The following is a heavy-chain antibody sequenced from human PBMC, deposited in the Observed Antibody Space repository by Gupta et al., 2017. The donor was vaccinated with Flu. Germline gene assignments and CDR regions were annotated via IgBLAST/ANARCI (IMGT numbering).Heavy chain of an antibody. CDR1: GFTFSSYA. V-gene: IGHV3-23*01. CDR3: AKDSTVTTVFVLLYFDY. D-gene: IGHD4-17*01. J-gene: IGHJ4*02. CDR2: ISGSGGST. Sequence: EVQLLESGGGLVQPGGSLRLSCAASGFTFSSYAMSWVRQAPGKGLEWVSAISGSGGSTYYADSVKGRFTISRDNSKNTPYLQMNSLRAEDTAVYYCAKDSTVTTVFVLLYFDYWGQGTLVTVSS.